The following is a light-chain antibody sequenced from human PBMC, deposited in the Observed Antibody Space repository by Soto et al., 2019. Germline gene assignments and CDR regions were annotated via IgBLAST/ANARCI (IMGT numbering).Light chain of an antibody. CDR2: SNN. V-gene: IGLV1-44*01. J-gene: IGLJ2*01. CDR1: STNIGSNT. Sequence: QSFLTQPPSASGTPGQSVTISCSGSSTNIGSNTVNWYQQLPGTAPKLLIYSNNQRPSGVPDRFSGSKSGTSASLAISGLQSEDEADYYCAAWDDSLNGVVFGGGTKVTVL. CDR3: AAWDDSLNGVV.